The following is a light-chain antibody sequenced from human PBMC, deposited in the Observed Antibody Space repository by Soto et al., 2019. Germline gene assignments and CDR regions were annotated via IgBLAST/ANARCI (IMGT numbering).Light chain of an antibody. CDR3: QQYNRYSWT. J-gene: IGKJ1*01. CDR2: DAS. CDR1: QSISSY. Sequence: DIQMTQSPSSLSASAGDRVTITCRASQSISSYLNWYQQKPGRAPRLLIYDASSLESGVPSRFSGSGSGIEFTLTISSLQPDDFATYYCQQYNRYSWTFGQGTKVDIK. V-gene: IGKV1-5*01.